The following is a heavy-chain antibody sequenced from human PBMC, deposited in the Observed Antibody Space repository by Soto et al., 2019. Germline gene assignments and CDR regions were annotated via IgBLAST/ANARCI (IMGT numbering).Heavy chain of an antibody. Sequence: GGSLRLSCAASGFSFSRYGMHWVRQAPGKGLEWVALIWYDGSNKYYADSVKGRFTISRDNSKNTLHLQMNSLRAEDTAVYYCARAPPAYYGSRTYEARPFYRGQGTLVTVSS. CDR3: ARAPPAYYGSRTYEARPFY. CDR2: IWYDGSNK. J-gene: IGHJ4*02. CDR1: GFSFSRYG. D-gene: IGHD3-10*01. V-gene: IGHV3-33*01.